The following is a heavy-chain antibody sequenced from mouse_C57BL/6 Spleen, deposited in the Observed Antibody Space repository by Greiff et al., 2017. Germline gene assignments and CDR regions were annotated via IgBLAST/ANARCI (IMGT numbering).Heavy chain of an antibody. CDR3: AIYYDYSFAD. J-gene: IGHJ3*01. D-gene: IGHD2-4*01. V-gene: IGHV1-69*01. CDR2: IDPSDSYT. Sequence: VQLQQSGAELVMPGASVKLSCKASGYTFTSYWMHWVKQRPGQGLEWIGEIDPSDSYTNYNQKFRGKSTLTVDKSSSTAYMQLSSLTSEDSAVYYCAIYYDYSFADWGQGTLVTVSA. CDR1: GYTFTSYW.